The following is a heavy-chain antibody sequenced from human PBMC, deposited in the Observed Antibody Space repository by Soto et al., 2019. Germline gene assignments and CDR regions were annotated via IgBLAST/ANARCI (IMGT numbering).Heavy chain of an antibody. CDR2: IKEDGREK. CDR1: GFRLSNHF. CDR3: ARPRFRGMDV. J-gene: IGHJ6*02. V-gene: IGHV3-7*03. Sequence: EMHLVESGGGLVQPGGSLRLSCVASGFRLSNHFTNWVRQAPGKGLEWVATIKEDGREKYYVESVEGRFTISRDNAKNSLYLEVSNVRDGDTAVYYCARPRFRGMDVWGQGTTVTVSS. D-gene: IGHD3-10*01.